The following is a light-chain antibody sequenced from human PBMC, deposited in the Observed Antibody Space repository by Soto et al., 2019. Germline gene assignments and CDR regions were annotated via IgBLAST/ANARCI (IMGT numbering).Light chain of an antibody. CDR3: SSYITSAIVV. CDR1: SSDVPGSNS. V-gene: IGLV2-14*01. CDR2: DVF. J-gene: IGLJ2*01. Sequence: QSALTQPASLSASRGQSITISCTGTSSDVPGSNSVSWYQQHPGKAPILIIFDVFKRPSGVSDRFSASKSGNTASLTISGLQAEDEDDYYCSSYITSAIVVFGGGTKVTVL.